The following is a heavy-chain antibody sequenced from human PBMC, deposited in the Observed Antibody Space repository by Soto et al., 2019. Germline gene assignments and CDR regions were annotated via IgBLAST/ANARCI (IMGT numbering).Heavy chain of an antibody. CDR2: ISWNSGSI. J-gene: IGHJ5*02. D-gene: IGHD2-2*01. CDR1: GFTFDDYA. V-gene: IGHV3-9*01. Sequence: GGSLRLSCAASGFTFDDYAMHWVRQAPGKGLEWVSGISWNSGSIGYADSVKGRFTISRDNAKNSLYLQMNSLRAEDTALYYCAKDIGCSSTSCHHHWGQGTLVTVSS. CDR3: AKDIGCSSTSCHHH.